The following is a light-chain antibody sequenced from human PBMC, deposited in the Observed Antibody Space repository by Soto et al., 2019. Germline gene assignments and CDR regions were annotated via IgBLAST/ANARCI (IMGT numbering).Light chain of an antibody. CDR1: SRDVGGYNY. V-gene: IGLV2-14*03. Sequence: QSALTQPASVSGSPGQSITISCTGPSRDVGGYNYVSWYQKNPGKAPKLMIYNGFNRPSGVSDLFSGSKSGNTASLTISGLQAEDDADYYCSSYSNITTLDVFGTGTKLTVL. CDR2: NGF. J-gene: IGLJ1*01. CDR3: SSYSNITTLDV.